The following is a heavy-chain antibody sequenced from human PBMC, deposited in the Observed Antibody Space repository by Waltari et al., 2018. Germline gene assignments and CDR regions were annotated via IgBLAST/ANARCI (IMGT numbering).Heavy chain of an antibody. D-gene: IGHD6-13*01. J-gene: IGHJ5*02. Sequence: EVQLLESGGDVVQPGGSLRLSCAASGFTFSTCALMWVRPAPGKGLEWVSTVTGSGSDTFYADSVRGRFIISRDNSKDTLHLQLNSLRAEDTAVYYCARGAASGKVDWFDPWGQGTLVTVSS. CDR2: VTGSGSDT. CDR1: GFTFSTCA. CDR3: ARGAASGKVDWFDP. V-gene: IGHV3-23*01.